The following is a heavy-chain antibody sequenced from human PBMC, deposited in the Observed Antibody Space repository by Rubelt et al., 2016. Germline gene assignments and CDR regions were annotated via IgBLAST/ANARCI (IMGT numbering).Heavy chain of an antibody. Sequence: QVQLQESGPGLVKPSETLSLTCTVSGYSISSPFYWGWIRQPPWKGLEGSGSIHPSGSTYYNPSRTSRVTISVDTSKTQFSRKRITVTAADTAGYYCANVRREDDPDLWGQGTLVSVSS. CDR2: IHPSGST. CDR1: GYSISSPFY. CDR3: ANVRREDDPDL. J-gene: IGHJ4*02. D-gene: IGHD1-1*01. V-gene: IGHV4-38-2*02.